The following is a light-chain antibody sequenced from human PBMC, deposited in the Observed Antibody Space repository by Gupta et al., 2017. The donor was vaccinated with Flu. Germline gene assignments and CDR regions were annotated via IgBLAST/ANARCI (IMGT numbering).Light chain of an antibody. J-gene: IGLJ1*01. V-gene: IGLV1-47*01. CDR1: SSNIGSNS. CDR3: AAWDDSLSGRV. CDR2: KNK. Sequence: QSVLTQPPSASGTPGQRVVISCSGSSSNIGSNSVYWYQQLPGAAPKLLISKNKQRPSGVPDRFSGSKSGTSASLAISGLRSEDEADYYCAAWDDSLSGRVFGTGTKVAVL.